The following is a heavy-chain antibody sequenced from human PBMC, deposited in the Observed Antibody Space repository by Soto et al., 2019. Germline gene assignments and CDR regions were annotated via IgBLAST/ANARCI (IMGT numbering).Heavy chain of an antibody. J-gene: IGHJ4*02. V-gene: IGHV1-18*01. CDR1: GYTFTSYG. D-gene: IGHD1-1*01. CDR2: ISAHNGNT. Sequence: QVHLVQSGAEVKKPGASVKVSCKASGYTFTSYGITWVRQAPGQGLEWMGWISAHNGNTDYAQKLQGRVIVTRDTSTSTAYMQHRSLRTHDTAVYYCARGRYGDYWGQGALVTVSS. CDR3: ARGRYGDY.